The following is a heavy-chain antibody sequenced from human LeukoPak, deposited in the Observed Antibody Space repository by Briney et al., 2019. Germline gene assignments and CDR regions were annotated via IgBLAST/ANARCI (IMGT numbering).Heavy chain of an antibody. CDR3: ARSRGYSYGL. D-gene: IGHD5-18*01. CDR2: IYDSGTT. CDR1: GGSISSSSYY. Sequence: SETLSLTCTVSGGSISSSSYYWGWIRQPPGKGLEWIGSIYDSGTTYSNPSLKSRVTMSVDRSKNQFSLKLISLTAADTAVYYCARSRGYSYGLWGQGTLVTVSS. J-gene: IGHJ4*02. V-gene: IGHV4-39*07.